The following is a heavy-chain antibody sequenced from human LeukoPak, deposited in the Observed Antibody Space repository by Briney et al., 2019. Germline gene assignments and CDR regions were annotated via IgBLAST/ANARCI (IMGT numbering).Heavy chain of an antibody. V-gene: IGHV3-23*01. D-gene: IGHD2-15*01. Sequence: PGGSLRLSCAVSGFTFTTYAMTWVRQAPGKGLEWVSALGGSGGSTFYADSVKGRFTISRDNSNNTLYLQMNSLRAEDTAVYYCAKGRTPDYWGQGTLVTVSS. J-gene: IGHJ4*02. CDR2: LGGSGGST. CDR1: GFTFTTYA. CDR3: AKGRTPDY.